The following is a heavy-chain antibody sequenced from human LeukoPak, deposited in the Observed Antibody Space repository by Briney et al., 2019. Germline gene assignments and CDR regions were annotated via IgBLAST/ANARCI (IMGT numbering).Heavy chain of an antibody. V-gene: IGHV1-24*01. CDR3: ATDGENGSGNKGYYYGMDV. CDR2: FDPEDGET. CDR1: GYTFTSYY. J-gene: IGHJ6*02. D-gene: IGHD3-10*01. Sequence: ASVKVSCKASGYTFTSYYMHWVRQAPGKGLEWMGGFDPEDGETIYAQKFQGRVTMTEDTSTDTAYMELSSLRSEDTAVYYCATDGENGSGNKGYYYGMDVWGQGTTVTVSS.